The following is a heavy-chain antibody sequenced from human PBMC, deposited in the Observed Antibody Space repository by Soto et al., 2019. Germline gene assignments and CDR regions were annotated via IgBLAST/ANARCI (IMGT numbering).Heavy chain of an antibody. D-gene: IGHD3-10*01. J-gene: IGHJ4*02. CDR1: GYTFTSYG. CDR2: ISAYNGNT. CDR3: ARLESLYGSGNYYKGLDY. Sequence: ASVNVSCKASGYTFTSYGISWVRQAPGQGLEWMGWISAYNGNTNYAQKLQGRVTMTTDTSTSTAYMELRSLRSDDTAVYYCARLESLYGSGNYYKGLDYWGQGTLVTVSS. V-gene: IGHV1-18*01.